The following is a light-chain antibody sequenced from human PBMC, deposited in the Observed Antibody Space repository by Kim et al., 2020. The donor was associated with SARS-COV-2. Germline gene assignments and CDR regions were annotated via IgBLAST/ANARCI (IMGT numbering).Light chain of an antibody. Sequence: ASVGDRVPITCRASQGISSSLAWYQQEPGKAPKLVIYGAFTLQSGVPSSFSGSGSGTDFTLTISSLQPEDFATYYCQQLSSFPIPFGQATRLEFK. V-gene: IGKV1-9*01. J-gene: IGKJ5*01. CDR1: QGISSS. CDR2: GAF. CDR3: QQLSSFPIP.